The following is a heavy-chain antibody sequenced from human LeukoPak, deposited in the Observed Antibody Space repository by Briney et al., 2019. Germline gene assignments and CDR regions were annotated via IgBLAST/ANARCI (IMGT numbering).Heavy chain of an antibody. CDR1: GGSISSYY. CDR3: ARAKGFTLDY. Sequence: PSETLSLTCTVSGGSISSYYWTWIRQPPGKGLEWIGYVSYSGTTKYNPSLKSRVTMSVDMSKNRLSLRLTSVTAADTAVYYCARAKGFTLDYWGQGTLVTVSS. CDR2: VSYSGTT. V-gene: IGHV4-59*01. D-gene: IGHD3-3*01. J-gene: IGHJ4*02.